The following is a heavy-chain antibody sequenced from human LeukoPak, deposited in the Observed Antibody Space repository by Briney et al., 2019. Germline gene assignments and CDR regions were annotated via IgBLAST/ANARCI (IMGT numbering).Heavy chain of an antibody. CDR1: GGTFSSYA. CDR3: ARYTRMSTRPLWFDP. CDR2: IIPIFGTA. D-gene: IGHD1-14*01. V-gene: IGHV1-69*05. Sequence: ASVKVSCKASGGTFSSYAISWVRQAPGQGLEWMGGIIPIFGTANYAQKFQGRVTITTDESTSTAYMELSSLRSEDTAVYYCARYTRMSTRPLWFDPWGQGTLVTVSS. J-gene: IGHJ5*02.